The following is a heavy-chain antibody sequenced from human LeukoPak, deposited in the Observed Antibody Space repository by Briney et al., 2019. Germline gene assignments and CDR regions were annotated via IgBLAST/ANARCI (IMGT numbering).Heavy chain of an antibody. D-gene: IGHD3-9*01. J-gene: IGHJ2*01. CDR2: IFYSRST. CDR3: ASLNYKILRGTAYGYWYFDL. V-gene: IGHV4-39*01. Sequence: PSETLSLTCTVSADSISSGSYYWGWIRQPPGKGLEWIGSIFYSRSTFYNPSLKSRVTISVDTSKNQFSLRLTSMTAADTAVYYCASLNYKILRGTAYGYWYFDLWGRGTLVTVSS. CDR1: ADSISSGSYY.